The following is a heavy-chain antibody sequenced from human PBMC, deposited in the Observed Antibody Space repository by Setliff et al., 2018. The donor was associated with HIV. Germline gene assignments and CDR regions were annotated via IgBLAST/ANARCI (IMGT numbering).Heavy chain of an antibody. CDR2: IDHSGST. D-gene: IGHD3-10*01. V-gene: IGHV4-34*01. CDR1: GRSFNDYY. Sequence: PSETLSLTCAVYGRSFNDYYWTWIRQPPGKGLEWIGEIDHSGSTKYHASLKSRVTISIDTSKNQIYLKLSSVTAADTAVYYCARGLNYYGSGSYLPLGYWGQGTLVTVSS. J-gene: IGHJ4*02. CDR3: ARGLNYYGSGSYLPLGY.